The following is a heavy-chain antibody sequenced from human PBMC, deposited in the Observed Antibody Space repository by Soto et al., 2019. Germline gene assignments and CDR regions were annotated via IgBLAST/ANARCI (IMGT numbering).Heavy chain of an antibody. CDR1: GGSISSSSYY. CDR3: ARGHGGITIFGAPGHFDS. CDR2: IDYSGST. Sequence: QLQLQESGPGLVKPSETLSLXCTVSGGSISSSSYYWGWIRQPPGKGLEWIGSIDYSGSTYYNPSLKSRVTISVDTSKNQFSLNLNSVTAADTAVFYCARGHGGITIFGAPGHFDSWGQGTLVTVSS. D-gene: IGHD3-3*01. J-gene: IGHJ4*02. V-gene: IGHV4-39*01.